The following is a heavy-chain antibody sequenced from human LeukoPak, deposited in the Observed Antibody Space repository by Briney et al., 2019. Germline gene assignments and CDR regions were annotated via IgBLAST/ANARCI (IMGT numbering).Heavy chain of an antibody. J-gene: IGHJ4*02. V-gene: IGHV4-59*08. Sequence: PSETLSLTCTVSGGSISSYYWSWIRRPPGKGLEWIGYIYYSGSTNYNPSLKSRVTISVGTSKNQFSLKLSSVTAADTAVYYCARLGRDSSGYSDYWGQGTLVTVSS. CDR3: ARLGRDSSGYSDY. CDR2: IYYSGST. D-gene: IGHD3-22*01. CDR1: GGSISSYY.